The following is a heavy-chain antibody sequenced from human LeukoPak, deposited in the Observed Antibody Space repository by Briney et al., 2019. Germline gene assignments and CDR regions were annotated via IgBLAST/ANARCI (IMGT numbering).Heavy chain of an antibody. Sequence: PSETLSLTCTVSGGSISSSSYYWGWIRQPPGKGLEWIGSIYYSGSTYYNPSLKSRVTISVDTSKNQFSLKLSSVTAADTAVYYCAREGGVQYSSSSDAFDIWGQGTMVTVSS. CDR3: AREGGVQYSSSSDAFDI. J-gene: IGHJ3*02. V-gene: IGHV4-39*07. CDR2: IYYSGST. D-gene: IGHD6-6*01. CDR1: GGSISSSSYY.